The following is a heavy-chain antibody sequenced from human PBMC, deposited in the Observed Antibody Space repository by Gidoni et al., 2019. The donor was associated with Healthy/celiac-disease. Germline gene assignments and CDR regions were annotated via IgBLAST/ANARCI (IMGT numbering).Heavy chain of an antibody. CDR2: INPNRGGT. Sequence: QVQLVQSGAEVKKPGASVKVSCKASGYTFTGYYMHWVRQAPGQGLEWMGWINPNRGGTNYAQKFQGWVTMTRDTSISTAYMELSRLRSDDTAVYYCAREEQLGAFDIWGQGTMVTVSS. D-gene: IGHD6-13*01. J-gene: IGHJ3*02. CDR3: AREEQLGAFDI. CDR1: GYTFTGYY. V-gene: IGHV1-2*04.